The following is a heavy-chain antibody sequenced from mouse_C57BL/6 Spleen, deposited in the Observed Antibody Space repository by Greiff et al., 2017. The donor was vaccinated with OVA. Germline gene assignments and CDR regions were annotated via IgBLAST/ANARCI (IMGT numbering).Heavy chain of an antibody. CDR2: IYPGSGST. Sequence: QVQLQQPGAELVKPGASVKMSCKASGYTFTSYWITWVKQRPGQGLEWIGDIYPGSGSTNYNEKFKSKATLTVDTSSSTAYMQLSSLTSEDSAVYYCAKTQLWGAWFAYWGQGTLVTVSA. CDR3: AKTQLWGAWFAY. V-gene: IGHV1-55*01. CDR1: GYTFTSYW. J-gene: IGHJ3*01. D-gene: IGHD1-1*02.